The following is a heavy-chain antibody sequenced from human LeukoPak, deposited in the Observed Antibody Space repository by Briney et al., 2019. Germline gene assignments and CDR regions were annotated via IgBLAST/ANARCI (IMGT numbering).Heavy chain of an antibody. CDR1: GYTLTELS. V-gene: IGHV1-24*01. CDR3: VTDRRSLGGFDS. Sequence: ASVKVSCKVSGYTLTELSMHWVRQAPGKGLEWMGGFDPEDGETIYAQKFQGRVTMTEDTSTDTAYMELSSLRSEDTAMYYCVTDRRSLGGFDSWGQGALVTVSS. J-gene: IGHJ4*02. CDR2: FDPEDGET. D-gene: IGHD3-16*01.